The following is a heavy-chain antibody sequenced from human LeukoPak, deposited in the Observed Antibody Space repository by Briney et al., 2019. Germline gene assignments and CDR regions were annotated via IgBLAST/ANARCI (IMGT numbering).Heavy chain of an antibody. Sequence: ASVKVSCKASGYTFTSYYMHSVRQAPGQGLEWMGIINPSGGSTSYAQKFQGRVTMTRDTSTSTVYMELSSLRSEDTAVYYCARTTRDGYNPYYFDYWGQGTLVTVSS. CDR1: GYTFTSYY. D-gene: IGHD5-12*01. V-gene: IGHV1-46*01. CDR3: ARTTRDGYNPYYFDY. CDR2: INPSGGST. J-gene: IGHJ4*02.